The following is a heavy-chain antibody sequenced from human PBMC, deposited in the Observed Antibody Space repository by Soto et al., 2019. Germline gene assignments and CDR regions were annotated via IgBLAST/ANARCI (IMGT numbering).Heavy chain of an antibody. CDR3: ARSHGSSTSLEIYYYYYYGMDV. CDR1: GGTFGSYA. CDR2: IIPIPGTA. Sequence: QVQLVQSGAEVKKPGSSVKVSCKASGGTFGSYAISWVRQAPGQGLEWMGGIIPIPGTANYAQEFQGRVTIAADESTSTAHMELSSLRSEDTAVYYCARSHGSSTSLEIYYYYYYGMDVWGHGTTVTVSS. J-gene: IGHJ6*02. V-gene: IGHV1-69*01. D-gene: IGHD2-2*01.